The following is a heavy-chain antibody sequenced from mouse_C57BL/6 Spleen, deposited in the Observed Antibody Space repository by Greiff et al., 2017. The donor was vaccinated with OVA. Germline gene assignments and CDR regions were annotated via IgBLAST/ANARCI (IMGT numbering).Heavy chain of an antibody. CDR3: ARGDYYARDY. Sequence: QVQLQQPGAELVRPGTSVKLSCKASGYTFTSYWMHWVKQRPGQGLEWIGVIDPSDSYTNYNQKFKGKATLTVDTSSSTAYMQLSSLTLEGSAVYYCARGDYYARDYWGQGTSVTVSS. V-gene: IGHV1-59*01. CDR1: GYTFTSYW. J-gene: IGHJ4*01. CDR2: IDPSDSYT.